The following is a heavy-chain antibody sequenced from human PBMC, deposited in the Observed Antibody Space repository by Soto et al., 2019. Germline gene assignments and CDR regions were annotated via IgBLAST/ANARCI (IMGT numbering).Heavy chain of an antibody. V-gene: IGHV1-18*01. J-gene: IGHJ6*03. CDR2: ISAYNGNT. CDR1: GYTFTSYG. Sequence: ASVKVSCKASGYTFTSYGISWVRQAPGQGLEWMGWISAYNGNTNYAQKLQGRVTMTTDTSTSTAYMELRSLRSDDTAVYYCARCMGLVRGGQPFYYYYDYMDVWGKGTTVTVSS. CDR3: ARCMGLVRGGQPFYYYYDYMDV. D-gene: IGHD6-6*01.